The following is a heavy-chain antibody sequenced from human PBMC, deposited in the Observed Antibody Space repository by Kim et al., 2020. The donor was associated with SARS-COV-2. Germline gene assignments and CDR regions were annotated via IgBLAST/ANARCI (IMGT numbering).Heavy chain of an antibody. J-gene: IGHJ5*02. CDR3: ARVRGVDDWWFDP. V-gene: IGHV4-59*01. D-gene: IGHD3-10*01. Sequence: YNPSRKSRVTIYVDTSKNQFSLKLSSVTAADTAVYYWARVRGVDDWWFDPWGQGTLVTVSS.